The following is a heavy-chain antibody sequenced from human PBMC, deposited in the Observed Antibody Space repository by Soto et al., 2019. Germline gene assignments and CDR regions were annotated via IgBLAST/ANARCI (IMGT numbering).Heavy chain of an antibody. V-gene: IGHV3-74*01. CDR1: GFTFSPYW. CDR3: ARDTNYQPDY. D-gene: IGHD2-8*01. J-gene: IGHJ4*02. CDR2: ITGDGTTT. Sequence: EVQLVESGGGLVQPGGSLRLSCAASGFTFSPYWIHWVRQAPRKGLVWVSRITGDGTTTNYADSVKGRFTISRDNAKNTVYLQMDSLRAEDTAVYYCARDTNYQPDYWGQGTLVTVSS.